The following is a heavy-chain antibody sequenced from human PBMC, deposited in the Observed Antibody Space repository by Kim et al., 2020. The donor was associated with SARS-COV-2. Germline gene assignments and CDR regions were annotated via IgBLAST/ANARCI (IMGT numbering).Heavy chain of an antibody. Sequence: SQTLSLTCAVYGGSFSGYYWSWIRQPPGKGLEWIGEINHSGSTNYNPSLKSRVTISVDTSKNQFSLKLSSVTAADTAVYYCARVGYYGSGRTWGQGTLVTVSS. CDR1: GGSFSGYY. D-gene: IGHD3-10*01. CDR2: INHSGST. V-gene: IGHV4-34*01. CDR3: ARVGYYGSGRT. J-gene: IGHJ5*02.